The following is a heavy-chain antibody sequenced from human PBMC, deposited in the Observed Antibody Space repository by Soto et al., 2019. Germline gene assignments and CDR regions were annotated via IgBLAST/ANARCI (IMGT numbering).Heavy chain of an antibody. CDR2: IYYSGST. D-gene: IGHD6-19*01. V-gene: IGHV4-39*01. CDR3: ARGYSSGWYPFDY. Sequence: QLQLQESGPGLVKPSETLSLTCTVSGGSISSSSYYWGWIRQPPGKGLEWIGSIYYSGSTYYNPSLNGRVTIAVDTSKNQFSLKLSSVTAADTAVYYCARGYSSGWYPFDYWGQGTLVTVSS. J-gene: IGHJ4*02. CDR1: GGSISSSSYY.